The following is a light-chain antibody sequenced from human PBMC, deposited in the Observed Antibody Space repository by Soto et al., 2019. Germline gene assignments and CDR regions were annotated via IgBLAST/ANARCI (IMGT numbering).Light chain of an antibody. Sequence: QSALTQPASVSGSPGQSITISCTGTSSDVGGYNHVSWYQQHPGKAPKFMIYDVSNRPSRVSNRFSGSKSGNTASLTISGLQAEDEADYYCCSYTTSNARQIVFGTGTKLTVL. CDR1: SSDVGGYNH. CDR3: CSYTTSNARQIV. V-gene: IGLV2-14*01. J-gene: IGLJ1*01. CDR2: DVS.